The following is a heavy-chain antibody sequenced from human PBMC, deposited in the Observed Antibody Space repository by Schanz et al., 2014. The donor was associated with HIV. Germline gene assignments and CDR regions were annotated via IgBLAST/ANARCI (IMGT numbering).Heavy chain of an antibody. CDR3: ARGRSGRGDLFVGMDV. D-gene: IGHD6-19*01. Sequence: EVQLVESGGGLVQPGRSLRLSCAASGFHFDDYAMYWVRQSPGKGLEWVSGISWSSNNIGYVDSVKGRFTISRDTAKTSLSTTMNTLRDQDTALYSGARGRSGRGDLFVGMDVWGQGTTVTVSS. V-gene: IGHV3-9*01. CDR1: GFHFDDYA. J-gene: IGHJ6*02. CDR2: ISWSSNNI.